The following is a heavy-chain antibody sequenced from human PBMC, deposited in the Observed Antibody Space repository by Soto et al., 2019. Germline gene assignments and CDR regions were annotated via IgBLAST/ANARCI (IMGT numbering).Heavy chain of an antibody. CDR2: IWYDGSNK. J-gene: IGHJ4*02. CDR1: GFSFNSYG. Sequence: QVQLVESGGGVVQPGRSLRLSCAASGFSFNSYGMHWVRQAPGKGLEWVAVIWYDGSNKYYADSAKGRFTISRDNSKNTLYLQMNTLRAEDTAVYYCGRDWLAIDSWGQGTRVTVSS. D-gene: IGHD6-19*01. V-gene: IGHV3-33*01. CDR3: GRDWLAIDS.